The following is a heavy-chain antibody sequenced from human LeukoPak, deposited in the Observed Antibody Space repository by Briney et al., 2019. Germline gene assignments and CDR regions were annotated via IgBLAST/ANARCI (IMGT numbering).Heavy chain of an antibody. J-gene: IGHJ4*02. CDR2: ISYDGSNK. Sequence: GGSLRLSCAASGFTFSSYAMHWVRQAPGKGLEWVAVISYDGSNKYYADSVKGRFTISRDNSKNTLYLQMNSLRAEDTAVYYCARDRYDSSGYLGVFVYWGQGTLVTVSS. D-gene: IGHD3-22*01. CDR3: ARDRYDSSGYLGVFVY. V-gene: IGHV3-30-3*01. CDR1: GFTFSSYA.